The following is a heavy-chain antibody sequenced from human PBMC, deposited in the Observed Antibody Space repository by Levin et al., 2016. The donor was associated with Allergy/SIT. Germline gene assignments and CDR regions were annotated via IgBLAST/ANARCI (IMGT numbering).Heavy chain of an antibody. D-gene: IGHD6-19*01. V-gene: IGHV3-30*02. J-gene: IGHJ4*02. Sequence: GESLKISCAASGFTFSSSGMHWVRQAPGKGLEWVGFIQSDGRNKWYADSVKGRFTISRDNSKNTLYLQMNSLRTEDTAVYYCANVGITVANDDYWGQGTLVTVSS. CDR1: GFTFSSSG. CDR2: IQSDGRNK. CDR3: ANVGITVANDDY.